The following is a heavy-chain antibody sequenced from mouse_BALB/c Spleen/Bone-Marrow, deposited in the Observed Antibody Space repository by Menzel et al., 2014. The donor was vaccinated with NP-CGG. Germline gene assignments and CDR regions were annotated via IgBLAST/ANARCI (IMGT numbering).Heavy chain of an antibody. V-gene: IGHV1S126*01. D-gene: IGHD2-10*02. CDR2: IYPSDSYT. CDR1: GYTFTSYW. CDR3: TRQYGNYYAMDY. J-gene: IGHJ4*01. Sequence: QVQLKQSGAELVRPGASVKVSCKASGYTFTSYWINWVKQRPGQGLEWIGNIYPSDSYTNYNQNFKDKATLTVDKSSSTAYMQLSSPTSEDSAVYYCTRQYGNYYAMDYWGQGTPVTVSS.